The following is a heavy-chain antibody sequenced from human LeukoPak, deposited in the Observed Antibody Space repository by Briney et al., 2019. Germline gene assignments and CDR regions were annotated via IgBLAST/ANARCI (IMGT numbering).Heavy chain of an antibody. CDR1: GFTFSSYE. CDR2: ITSSGSTI. V-gene: IGHV3-48*03. D-gene: IGHD3-22*01. CDR3: AIPTYYYDSSGQGY. Sequence: GGSLRLSCAASGFTFSSYEMNWVRQAPGKGLEWVSYITSSGSTIYYADSVKGRSTISRDNAKNSLYLQMNSLRAEDTAVYYCAIPTYYYDSSGQGYWGQGTLVTVSS. J-gene: IGHJ4*02.